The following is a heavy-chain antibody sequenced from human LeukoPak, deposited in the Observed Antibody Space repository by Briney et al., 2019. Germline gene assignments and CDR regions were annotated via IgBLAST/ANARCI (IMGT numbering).Heavy chain of an antibody. V-gene: IGHV3-74*01. CDR2: INTDGTVT. CDR3: ATKQWLAPPPDS. CDR1: GLTFSKYW. J-gene: IGHJ4*02. Sequence: PGGSLRLSCAASGLTFSKYWMLWVRHAPWKGLESVSRINTDGTVTTYADSVKGRFTVSRDNADNTMFLQMNSVRDEDTAVYYCATKQWLAPPPDSWGQGTPVTVSS. D-gene: IGHD6-19*01.